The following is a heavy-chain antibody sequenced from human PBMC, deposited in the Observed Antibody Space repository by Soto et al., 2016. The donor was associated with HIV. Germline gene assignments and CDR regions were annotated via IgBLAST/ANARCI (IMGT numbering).Heavy chain of an antibody. Sequence: QVQLVQSGAEVKKPGSSVKVSCKASGGTFSSYAISWVRQAPGQGLEWMGGIIPIFGTANYAQKFQGRVTITADESTSTAYMELSSLRSEDTAVYYCARGTMVRVNPSYYYYGMDVWGPRDHGHRLL. CDR1: GGTFSSYA. J-gene: IGHJ6*02. CDR2: IIPIFGTA. V-gene: IGHV1-69*01. CDR3: ARGTMVRVNPSYYYYGMDV. D-gene: IGHD3-10*01.